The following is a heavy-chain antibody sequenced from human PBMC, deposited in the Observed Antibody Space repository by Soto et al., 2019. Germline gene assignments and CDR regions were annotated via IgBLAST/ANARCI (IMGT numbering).Heavy chain of an antibody. J-gene: IGHJ4*02. CDR3: ASYGDFWSGYFA. CDR1: GGSISSSSYY. V-gene: IGHV4-39*01. CDR2: IYYSGST. Sequence: SEALSLTCTISGGSISSSSYYWGWIRQPPGKGLEWIGSIYYSGSTYYNPSLKSRVTISVDTSKNQFSLKLSSVTAADTAVYYCASYGDFWSGYFAWGQGTLVTVSS. D-gene: IGHD3-3*01.